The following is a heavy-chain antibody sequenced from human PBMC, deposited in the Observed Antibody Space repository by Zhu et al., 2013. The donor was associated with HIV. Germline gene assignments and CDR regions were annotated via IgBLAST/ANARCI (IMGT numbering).Heavy chain of an antibody. CDR1: GGTFSSYT. CDR3: AGTYSSGYYRPGYYFDY. V-gene: IGHV1-69*02. Sequence: QVQLVQSGAEVKKPGSSVKVSCKASGGTFSSYTISWVRQAPGQGLEWMGRIIPILGIANYAQKFQGRVTITADKSTSTAYMELSSLRSEDTAVYYCAGTYSSGYYRPGYYFDYWGQGTLVTVSS. CDR2: IIPILGIA. D-gene: IGHD3-22*01. J-gene: IGHJ4*02.